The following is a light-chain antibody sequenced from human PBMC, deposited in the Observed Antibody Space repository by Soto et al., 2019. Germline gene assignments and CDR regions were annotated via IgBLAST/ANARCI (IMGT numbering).Light chain of an antibody. J-gene: IGKJ5*01. Sequence: EVVLTQSPGTLSLSPGPRPTLSCRASQSVSSSYLAWYQQKPGQAPRIXIYGASSRATGIPDRFSGSGSGTDFTLTISRLETEDFAVYYCQQYGSSPITFGQGTRLEIK. CDR1: QSVSSSY. CDR2: GAS. V-gene: IGKV3-20*01. CDR3: QQYGSSPIT.